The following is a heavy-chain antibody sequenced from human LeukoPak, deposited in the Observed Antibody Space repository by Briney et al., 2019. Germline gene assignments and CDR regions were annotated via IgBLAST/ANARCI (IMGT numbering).Heavy chain of an antibody. J-gene: IGHJ4*02. V-gene: IGHV4-4*02. CDR3: AREGGFYRPLDY. CDR1: GGSVTSTNW. D-gene: IGHD3-3*01. Sequence: SETLSLTSGVSGGSVTSTNWWTWVRQPPGKGLEWIGEVHLDGRTNYNPSLKSRLTMSVDLSENHVSLKLTSVTAADTAVYYCAREGGFYRPLDYSGQGTLVTVSS. CDR2: VHLDGRT.